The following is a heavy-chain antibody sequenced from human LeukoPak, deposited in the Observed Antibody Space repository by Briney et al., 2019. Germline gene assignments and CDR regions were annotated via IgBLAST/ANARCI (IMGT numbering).Heavy chain of an antibody. V-gene: IGHV3-23*01. D-gene: IGHD3-22*01. CDR3: ANTEDYYDSSGSTPYYFDY. Sequence: PGGSLRLSCAASGFTFSSYGMSWVRQAPGKGLEWVAAISGSGGSTYYADSVKGRFTISRDNSKNTLYLQMNSLRAEDTAVYYCANTEDYYDSSGSTPYYFDYWGQGTLVTVSS. CDR2: ISGSGGST. CDR1: GFTFSSYG. J-gene: IGHJ4*02.